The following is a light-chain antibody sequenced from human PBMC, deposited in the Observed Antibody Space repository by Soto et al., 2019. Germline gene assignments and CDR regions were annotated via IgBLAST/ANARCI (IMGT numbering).Light chain of an antibody. CDR3: HQYGSSPRT. Sequence: LXPGDRATLSCRASQSVSSNFLAWYQQKPGQAPRLLIYGASIRATGIPDRFSGSGSGTDFTLTIRRLEPEDFAMYFCHQYGSSPRTFGQGTKVEIK. V-gene: IGKV3-20*01. CDR1: QSVSSNF. CDR2: GAS. J-gene: IGKJ1*01.